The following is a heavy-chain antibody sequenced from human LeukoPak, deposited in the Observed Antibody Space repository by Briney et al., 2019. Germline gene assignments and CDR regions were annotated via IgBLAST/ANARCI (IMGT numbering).Heavy chain of an antibody. CDR2: INHSGST. Sequence: SETLSLTCAVYGGSFSGYYCSWIRQPPGKGLEWIGEINHSGSTNYNPSLKSRVTISVDTSKNQFSLKLRSVTAAATAVYYCATVPSLPNIAARRGGYYYYYYMDVWGKGTTVTVSS. D-gene: IGHD6-6*01. CDR1: GGSFSGYY. CDR3: ATVPSLPNIAARRGGYYYYYYMDV. V-gene: IGHV4-34*01. J-gene: IGHJ6*03.